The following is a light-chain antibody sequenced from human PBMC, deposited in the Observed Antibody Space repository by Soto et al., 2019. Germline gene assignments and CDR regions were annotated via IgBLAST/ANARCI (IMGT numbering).Light chain of an antibody. J-gene: IGKJ5*01. V-gene: IGKV3D-15*01. CDR3: QQHNQWPIT. CDR2: YIS. CDR1: QSAGNF. Sequence: EIVMTQSQATLSVSPGETASLSCRASQSAGNFLAWYQQKPGQAPRLLIYYISTRATGIPARFSGSGSGTEFTLTINSLQSEDSAVYYCQQHNQWPITFAQGTRLAIK.